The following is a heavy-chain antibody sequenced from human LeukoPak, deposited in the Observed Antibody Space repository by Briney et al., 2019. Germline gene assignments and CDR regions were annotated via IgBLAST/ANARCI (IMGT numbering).Heavy chain of an antibody. Sequence: PSETLSLTCAVYGGSFSGYYWSWIRQPPGKGLEWIGEINHSGSTNYNPSLKSRVTISVDTSTNQLSLKLSSVAAADTALYYCARGGYARGWYLHLDYWGQGALVTVSS. CDR3: ARGGYARGWYLHLDY. D-gene: IGHD6-19*01. V-gene: IGHV4-34*01. CDR2: INHSGST. CDR1: GGSFSGYY. J-gene: IGHJ4*02.